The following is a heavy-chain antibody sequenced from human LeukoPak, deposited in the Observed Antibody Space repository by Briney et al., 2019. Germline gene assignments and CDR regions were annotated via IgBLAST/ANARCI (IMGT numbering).Heavy chain of an antibody. CDR3: AGDWGLRQPGHWFGP. D-gene: IGHD4-17*01. Sequence: ASVKVSCKASGYTFTSYGISWVRQAPGQGLEWMGWISAYNGNTNYAQKLQGRVTMTTDISTSTAYMELRSLRSDDTAVYYCAGDWGLRQPGHWFGPWGQGTLVTVSS. CDR2: ISAYNGNT. V-gene: IGHV1-18*01. CDR1: GYTFTSYG. J-gene: IGHJ5*02.